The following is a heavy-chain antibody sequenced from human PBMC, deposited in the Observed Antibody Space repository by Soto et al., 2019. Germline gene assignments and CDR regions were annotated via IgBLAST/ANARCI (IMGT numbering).Heavy chain of an antibody. V-gene: IGHV4-39*01. CDR3: ARHSSGWDYYYYYGMDV. CDR2: IYYSGST. CDR1: CGSISSSSYY. Sequence: SETLSLTCTVSCGSISSSSYYWGWIRQPPGKGLEWIGSIYYSGSTYYNPSLKSRVTISVDTSKNQFSLKLSSVTAADTAVYYCARHSSGWDYYYYYGMDVWGQGTTVTVSS. J-gene: IGHJ6*02. D-gene: IGHD6-19*01.